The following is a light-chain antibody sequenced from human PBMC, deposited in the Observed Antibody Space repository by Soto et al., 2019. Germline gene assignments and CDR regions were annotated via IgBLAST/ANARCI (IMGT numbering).Light chain of an antibody. V-gene: IGKV3-20*01. CDR1: QTVRNNY. Sequence: ELVLTQSPGTLSLSPGERATLSCRASQTVRNNYLAWYQQKPGQAHRLLIYDASSKATGIPDRFSGGGSGTDFPPTIRTLEPADFAVYFCQQFSSYPLTFGGGTKVEIK. J-gene: IGKJ4*01. CDR2: DAS. CDR3: QQFSSYPLT.